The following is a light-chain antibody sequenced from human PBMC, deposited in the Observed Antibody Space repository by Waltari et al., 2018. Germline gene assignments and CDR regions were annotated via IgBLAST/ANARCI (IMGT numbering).Light chain of an antibody. V-gene: IGLV4-69*01. CDR1: SGHSSNI. Sequence: QLVLTQSPSASASLGASVKLTCTLSSGHSSNIIAWHQQQPEKGPRYLMKVNSDGSHSKGDEIPDRFAGSSAGAERYLTICSLQSEDEADDYCQTGGHGTWVFGGGTKLTVL. J-gene: IGLJ3*02. CDR2: VNSDGSH. CDR3: QTGGHGTWV.